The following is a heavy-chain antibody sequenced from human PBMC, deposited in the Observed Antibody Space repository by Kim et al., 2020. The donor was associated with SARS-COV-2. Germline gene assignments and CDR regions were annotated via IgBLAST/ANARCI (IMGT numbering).Heavy chain of an antibody. Sequence: GGSLRLSCTASGFTFGDYAMSWVRQAPGKGLEWVGFIRSKAYGGTTEYAASVKGRFTITRDDSKSIAYLQMNSLKTEDTAVYYCTGGYDYVWGSYRYYFDSWGQGTLVTVSS. CDR2: IRSKAYGGTT. CDR3: TGGYDYVWGSYRYYFDS. CDR1: GFTFGDYA. V-gene: IGHV3-49*04. D-gene: IGHD3-16*02. J-gene: IGHJ4*02.